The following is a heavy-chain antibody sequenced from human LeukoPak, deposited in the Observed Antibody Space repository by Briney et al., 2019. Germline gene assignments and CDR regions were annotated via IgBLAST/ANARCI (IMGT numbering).Heavy chain of an antibody. CDR1: GGSISSYY. V-gene: IGHV4-4*07. CDR2: IYTSGST. D-gene: IGHD1-20*01. J-gene: IGHJ4*02. CDR3: ARANLRYEIEDYYFDY. Sequence: PSETLSLTCTVSGGSISSYYWSWIRQPAGKGLEWIGRIYTSGSTNYNPSLKSRVTMSVDTSKNQFSLKLSSVTAADTAVYHCARANLRYEIEDYYFDYWGQGTLVTVSS.